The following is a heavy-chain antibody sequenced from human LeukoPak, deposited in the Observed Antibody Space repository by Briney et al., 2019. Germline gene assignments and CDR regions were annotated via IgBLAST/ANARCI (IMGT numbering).Heavy chain of an antibody. J-gene: IGHJ4*02. CDR3: AGAHYYDFWSGQYYFDY. CDR1: GFTFSSYS. Sequence: PGGSLRLSCAASGFTFSSYSMNWVRQAPGKGLEWVSYISSSSSTIYYADSVKGRLTISRDNAKNSLYLQMNSLRAEDTAVYYCAGAHYYDFWSGQYYFDYWGQGTLVTVSS. CDR2: ISSSSSTI. V-gene: IGHV3-48*01. D-gene: IGHD3-3*01.